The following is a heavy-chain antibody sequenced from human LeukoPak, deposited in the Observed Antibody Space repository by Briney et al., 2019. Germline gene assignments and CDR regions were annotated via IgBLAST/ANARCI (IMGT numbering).Heavy chain of an antibody. CDR2: INHSGST. CDR3: ARGNRLPDPYYYYGMDG. D-gene: IGHD1-14*01. J-gene: IGHJ6*04. CDR1: GGSFSGYY. V-gene: IGHV4-34*01. Sequence: SETLSLTCAVYGGSFSGYYWSWIRQLPGKGLEWSGEINHSGSTNYNPSLKSRVTISVDTSKNQFSLKLSSVTAADTAVYYWARGNRLPDPYYYYGMDGWGKGTTVTVSS.